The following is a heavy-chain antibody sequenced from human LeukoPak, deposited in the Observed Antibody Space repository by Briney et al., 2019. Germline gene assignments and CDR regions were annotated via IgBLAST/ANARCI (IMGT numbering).Heavy chain of an antibody. V-gene: IGHV1-69*04. CDR2: IIPILGIA. J-gene: IGHJ4*02. Sequence: SVKVSCKASGGTFSSYAISWVRQAPRQGLEWMGRIIPILGIANYAQKFQGRVTITADKSTSTAYMELSSLRSEDTAVYYCARGTISVSYFDYWGQGTLVTVSS. CDR3: ARGTISVSYFDY. D-gene: IGHD3-3*01. CDR1: GGTFSSYA.